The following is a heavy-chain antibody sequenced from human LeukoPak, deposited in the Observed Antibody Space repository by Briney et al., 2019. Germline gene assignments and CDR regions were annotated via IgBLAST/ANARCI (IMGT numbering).Heavy chain of an antibody. V-gene: IGHV3-23*01. CDR3: ANLIDSSRKYGLDV. CDR1: GFTFNTYA. Sequence: GGSLRLSCAASGFTFNTYAMNWVRQAPGKGLEWASGVSDGGRSTYYADSVKGRFTISRDNSKNTLYLQMNSLRAEDTAVYYCANLIDSSRKYGLDVWGQGTTVTVSS. J-gene: IGHJ6*02. D-gene: IGHD3-22*01. CDR2: VSDGGRST.